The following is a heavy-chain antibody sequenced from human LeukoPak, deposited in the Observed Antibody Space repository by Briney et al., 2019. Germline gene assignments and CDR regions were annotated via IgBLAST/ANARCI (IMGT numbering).Heavy chain of an antibody. D-gene: IGHD3-9*01. J-gene: IGHJ4*02. CDR3: ARDQRYFAWLPFDY. CDR1: GFTFSSYE. CDR2: ISSSGSTI. V-gene: IGHV3-48*03. Sequence: GGSLRLSCAASGFTFSSYEMNWVRQAPGKGLEWVSYISSSGSTIYYADSVKGRFTISRDNAKNSLYLQMNSLRAEDTAVYYCARDQRYFAWLPFDYWGQGTLVTVSS.